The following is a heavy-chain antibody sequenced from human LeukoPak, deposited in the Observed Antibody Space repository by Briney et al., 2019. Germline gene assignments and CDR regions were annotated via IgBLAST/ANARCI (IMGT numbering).Heavy chain of an antibody. D-gene: IGHD2-8*02. V-gene: IGHV4-4*07. CDR1: GGSISKYH. Sequence: KPAETLSLTCTVSGGSISKYHWSWIRQPAEKGLEWIGRIYSSGTTNYSPSLKSRVTMSVDTSKNQFPLKLNSVTVADTAVYYCASHRGAWWGYFDYWGQGILVTVSS. CDR3: ASHRGAWWGYFDY. J-gene: IGHJ4*02. CDR2: IYSSGTT.